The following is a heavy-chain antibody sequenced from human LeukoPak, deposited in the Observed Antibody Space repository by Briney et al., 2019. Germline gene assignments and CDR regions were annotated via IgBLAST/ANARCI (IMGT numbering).Heavy chain of an antibody. CDR2: FDPEDGET. CDR3: ATDGES. D-gene: IGHD3-3*01. CDR1: GYTFTGYY. Sequence: GASVKVSCKASGYTFTGYYMHWVRQAPGKGLEWMGGFDPEDGETIYAQKFQGRVTMTEDTSTDTAYMELSSLRSEDTAVYYCATDGESWGQGTLVTVSS. J-gene: IGHJ4*02. V-gene: IGHV1-24*01.